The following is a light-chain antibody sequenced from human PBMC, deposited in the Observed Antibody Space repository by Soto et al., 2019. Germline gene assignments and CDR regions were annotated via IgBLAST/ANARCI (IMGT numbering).Light chain of an antibody. J-gene: IGKJ5*01. Sequence: EIVMTQSPGTLSVSPGERATLSCRASQTVSRHLAWYQHKPGQAPRLLIFGASTRATGIPDRFSGSGSGTEFTLTISSLQSEDFAVYFCHQYNNWPPITFGQGTRLEIK. CDR2: GAS. V-gene: IGKV3-15*01. CDR3: HQYNNWPPIT. CDR1: QTVSRH.